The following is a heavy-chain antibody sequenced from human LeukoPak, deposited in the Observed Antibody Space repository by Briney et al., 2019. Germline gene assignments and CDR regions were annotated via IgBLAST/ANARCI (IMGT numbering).Heavy chain of an antibody. V-gene: IGHV3-53*01. CDR2: IYSGGST. CDR1: GFTVSSNY. Sequence: GGSLRLSCAASGFTVSSNYMSWVRQAPGKGLEWVSVIYSGGSTYYADSVKGRFTISRDNSKNTLYLQMNSPRAEDTAVYYCARGSYDILTGYNYWGQGTLVTVSS. CDR3: ARGSYDILTGYNY. D-gene: IGHD3-9*01. J-gene: IGHJ4*02.